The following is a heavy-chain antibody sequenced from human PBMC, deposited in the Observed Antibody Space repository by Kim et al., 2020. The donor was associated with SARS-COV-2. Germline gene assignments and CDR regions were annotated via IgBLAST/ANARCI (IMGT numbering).Heavy chain of an antibody. CDR3: ARDHRGNLWWFDP. Sequence: ASVKVSCKASGYTFTNYYIYWVRQAPGQGLEYMGLIDPSGGATSYAQRFQGRVSMTADTSMSTVYMKLSGLTSDDTAIYYCARDHRGNLWWFDPWGQGTL. CDR2: IDPSGGAT. V-gene: IGHV1-46*01. D-gene: IGHD2-21*01. CDR1: GYTFTNYY. J-gene: IGHJ5*02.